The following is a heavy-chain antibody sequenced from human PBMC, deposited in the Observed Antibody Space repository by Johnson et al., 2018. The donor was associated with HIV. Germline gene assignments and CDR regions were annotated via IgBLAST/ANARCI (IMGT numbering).Heavy chain of an antibody. CDR1: GFTISTFW. CDR3: AKGVVYGGEDAFDI. CDR2: ISGDGSSS. J-gene: IGHJ3*02. D-gene: IGHD4-23*01. Sequence: VQLVESGGGMVQPGGSLRLSCAVSGFTISTFWMHWVRQVPGKGLMWVSRISGDGSSSSYADSVKGRFTISRDNAKNTLYLQLNSLRVEDTAIYYCAKGVVYGGEDAFDIWGQGTMVTVSS. V-gene: IGHV3-74*02.